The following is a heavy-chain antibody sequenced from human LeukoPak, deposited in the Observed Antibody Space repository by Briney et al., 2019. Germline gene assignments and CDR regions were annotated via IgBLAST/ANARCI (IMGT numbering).Heavy chain of an antibody. D-gene: IGHD1-26*01. J-gene: IGHJ4*02. CDR3: AHRRGIVGHGYYFDY. Sequence: ESGPTLVKPTQTLTLTCTFSGFSLSTSGVGVGWIRQPPGKALEWLALIYWNDDKRYSPSLKSRLTITKDTSKNQVVLTMTNMDPVDTATYYCAHRRGIVGHGYYFDYWGQGTLVTVSS. V-gene: IGHV2-5*01. CDR2: IYWNDDK. CDR1: GFSLSTSGVG.